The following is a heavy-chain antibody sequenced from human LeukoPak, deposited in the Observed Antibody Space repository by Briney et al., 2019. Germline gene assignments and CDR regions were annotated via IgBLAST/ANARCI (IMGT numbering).Heavy chain of an antibody. V-gene: IGHV1-69*13. Sequence: ASVKVSCKASGYTFTSYYMHWVRQAPGQGLEWMGGIIPIFGTTNYAQKFQGRVTITADESTSTAYMELSSLRSEDTAVYYCAINEVTMVRGRNDWFDPWGQGTLVTVSS. J-gene: IGHJ5*02. CDR2: IIPIFGTT. CDR3: AINEVTMVRGRNDWFDP. D-gene: IGHD3-10*01. CDR1: GYTFTSYY.